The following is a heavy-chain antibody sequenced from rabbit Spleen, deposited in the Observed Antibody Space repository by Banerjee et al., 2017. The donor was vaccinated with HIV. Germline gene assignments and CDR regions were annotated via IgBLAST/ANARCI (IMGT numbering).Heavy chain of an antibody. CDR2: INIVTGKS. CDR3: ARDLVDVIGWNFNL. V-gene: IGHV1S40*01. J-gene: IGHJ4*01. D-gene: IGHD1-1*01. CDR1: GFSFSSDYD. Sequence: QSLEESGGGLVKPGASLTLTCKASGFSFSSDYDMCWVRQAPGKGLEWIACINIVTGKSVYASWAKGRLIMSRTSSTTVTLQMTSLTAADTATYFCARDLVDVIGWNFNLWGQGTLVTVS.